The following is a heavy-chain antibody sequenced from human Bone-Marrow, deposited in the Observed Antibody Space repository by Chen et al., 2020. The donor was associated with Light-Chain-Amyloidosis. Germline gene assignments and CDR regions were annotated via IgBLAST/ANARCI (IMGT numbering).Heavy chain of an antibody. Sequence: VVQPGRSLRLSCGASGFTFSSYGIHWVRQAPGKGLEWVAVVSYDETKKYYTDXVKXXFTVSRDKSKXXXXXXXXXXXXXXXXXXXXXXXALAGSSPTYFYMDVWGKGTTVTVSS. D-gene: IGHD1-1*01. CDR1: GFTFSSYG. V-gene: IGHV3-30*03. CDR3: XXXALAGSSPTYFYMDV. CDR2: VSYDETKK. J-gene: IGHJ6*03.